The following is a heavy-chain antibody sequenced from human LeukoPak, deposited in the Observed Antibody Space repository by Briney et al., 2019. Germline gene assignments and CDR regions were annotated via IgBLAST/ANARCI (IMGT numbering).Heavy chain of an antibody. V-gene: IGHV3-74*01. CDR2: IKSDGSRT. J-gene: IGHJ4*02. CDR1: GFTFTTYS. CDR3: ARALSSAWGLVDC. Sequence: PGGSLRLSCAASGFTFTTYSMHWVRHVPGKGLVWVSRIKSDGSRTYYADSVKGRFTISRDNAKSTLYLQMDSLRAEDTAVYYCARALSSAWGLVDCWGQGTLATVSS. D-gene: IGHD6-19*01.